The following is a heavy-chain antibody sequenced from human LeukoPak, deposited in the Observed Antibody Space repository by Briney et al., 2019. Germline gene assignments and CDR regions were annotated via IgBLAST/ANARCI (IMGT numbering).Heavy chain of an antibody. D-gene: IGHD3-22*01. V-gene: IGHV4-31*01. CDR3: ARAFDTSGYYYYYYFDH. CDR1: GDSITSGAYY. CDR2: AHYSGDT. Sequence: SQTLSLTCTVSGDSITSGAYYWSWLRQPPGKGLEWIGYAHYSGDTYYSPSLRTPTIISVDTSKNQFSLKVNSVTAADTAVYYCARAFDTSGYYYYYYFDHWGQGILVTVSS. J-gene: IGHJ4*02.